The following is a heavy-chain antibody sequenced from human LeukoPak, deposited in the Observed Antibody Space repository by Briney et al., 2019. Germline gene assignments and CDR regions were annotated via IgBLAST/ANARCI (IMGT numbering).Heavy chain of an antibody. CDR1: GGTFSSYA. CDR2: IIPIFGTA. D-gene: IGHD6-6*01. V-gene: IGHV1-69*13. Sequence: SVKVSCKASGGTFSSYAISWVRQAPGQGLEWMGGIIPIFGTANYAQRFQGRVTITADESTSTAYMELSSLRSEDTAVYYCARETQNPYSSSLHNWFDPWGQGTLVTVSS. CDR3: ARETQNPYSSSLHNWFDP. J-gene: IGHJ5*02.